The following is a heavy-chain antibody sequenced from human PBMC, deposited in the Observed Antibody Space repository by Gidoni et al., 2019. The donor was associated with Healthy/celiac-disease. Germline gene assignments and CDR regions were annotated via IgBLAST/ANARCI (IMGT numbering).Heavy chain of an antibody. J-gene: IGHJ5*02. V-gene: IGHV4-39*01. D-gene: IGHD3-3*02. CDR1: GGSVSSSRYY. Sequence: QLQLHASGPVLGTPSGTLSLTCTGSGGSVSSSRYYWGWSRQPPGTGLEWIGSIYYSGSTAYTPSPKCRVTIPVATSKHQSSLKLSSVTGADTAVYYCARHWKLGIYLTVDGWFDPWGQGTLVTVSP. CDR3: ARHWKLGIYLTVDGWFDP. CDR2: IYYSGST.